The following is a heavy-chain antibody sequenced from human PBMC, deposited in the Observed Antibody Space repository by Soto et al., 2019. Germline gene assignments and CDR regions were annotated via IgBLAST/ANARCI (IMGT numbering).Heavy chain of an antibody. J-gene: IGHJ5*02. D-gene: IGHD3-9*01. Sequence: SETLSLTCTVSGGSISSSSYYWGWIRQPPGKGLEWIGSIYYSGSTYYNPSLKSRVTISVDTSKNQFSLKLSSVAAADTAVYYCAREDYDILTGYYKSLGNWFDPWGKGTLVTVAS. CDR2: IYYSGST. V-gene: IGHV4-39*02. CDR3: AREDYDILTGYYKSLGNWFDP. CDR1: GGSISSSSYY.